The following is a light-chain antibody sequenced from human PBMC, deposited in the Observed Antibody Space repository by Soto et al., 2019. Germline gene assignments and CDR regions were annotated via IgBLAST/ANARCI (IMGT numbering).Light chain of an antibody. J-gene: IGLJ1*01. V-gene: IGLV2-14*01. CDR2: EVT. CDR3: SSYAGSSNV. Sequence: QSALTQPASVSGSPGQSIAISCTGTRSDVGAYNYVSWYQQHPGKAPKLMISEVTNRPSGVSDRFSGSKSGNTASLTISGLQAEDEADYYCSSYAGSSNVFGTGTKVNVL. CDR1: RSDVGAYNY.